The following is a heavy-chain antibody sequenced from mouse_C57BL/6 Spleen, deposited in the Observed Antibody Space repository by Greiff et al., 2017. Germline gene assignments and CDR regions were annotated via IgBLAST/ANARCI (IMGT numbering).Heavy chain of an antibody. CDR3: ASKGLRGTYAMDD. CDR2: IHPNSGST. CDR1: GYTFTSYW. Sequence: QVQLQQPGAELVKPGASVKLSCKASGYTFTSYWMHWVKQRPGQGLEWIGMIHPNSGSTNYNEKFKSKATLTVDKSSSTAYMQLSSLTSEDSAVXYCASKGLRGTYAMDDWGQGTSVTVSS. D-gene: IGHD3-1*01. V-gene: IGHV1-64*01. J-gene: IGHJ4*01.